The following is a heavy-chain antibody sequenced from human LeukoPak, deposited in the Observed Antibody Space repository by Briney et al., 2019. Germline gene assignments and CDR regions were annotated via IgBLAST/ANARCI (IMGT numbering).Heavy chain of an antibody. CDR2: IRFDGSDK. Sequence: PGGSLRLSCAASGFSFSSYGMHWVRQAPGKGLEWVAFIRFDGSDKYYADSVKSRFTISKDTSKNTLILQLNSLRPEDTAVYFCTKDSTYHYDSSAYYLFDYWGQGTLVTVSS. D-gene: IGHD3-22*01. J-gene: IGHJ4*02. V-gene: IGHV3-30*02. CDR1: GFSFSSYG. CDR3: TKDSTYHYDSSAYYLFDY.